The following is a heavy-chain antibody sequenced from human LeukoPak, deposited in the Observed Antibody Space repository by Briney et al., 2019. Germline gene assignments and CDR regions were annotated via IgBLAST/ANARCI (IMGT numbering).Heavy chain of an antibody. V-gene: IGHV3-9*01. Sequence: GGSLRLSCAASGFTFDDYAMHWVRQAPGKGLEWVSGISWNSGSIGYADSVKCRFTISRDNAKNSLYLQMNSLGAEDTALYYCAKDSTITMVRGPVDYWGQGTLVTVSS. J-gene: IGHJ4*02. D-gene: IGHD3-10*01. CDR2: ISWNSGSI. CDR3: AKDSTITMVRGPVDY. CDR1: GFTFDDYA.